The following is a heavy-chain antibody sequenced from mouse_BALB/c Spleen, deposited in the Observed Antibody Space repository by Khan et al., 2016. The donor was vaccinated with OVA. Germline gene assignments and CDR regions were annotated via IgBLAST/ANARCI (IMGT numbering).Heavy chain of an antibody. V-gene: IGHV1S132*01. J-gene: IGHJ3*01. CDR1: GYIFTSYW. D-gene: IGHD2-1*01. Sequence: QVQLKQSGGDLVRPGASVKLSCKTSGYIFTSYWIHWVKQWSGQGLEWIARIYPGTGSIYYNENFKDKATLTADISSSTAYMQLGSLTSEDSAVFRCARGSGFGNYFDYWGQGTLVTVSA. CDR3: ARGSGFGNYFDY. CDR2: IYPGTGSI.